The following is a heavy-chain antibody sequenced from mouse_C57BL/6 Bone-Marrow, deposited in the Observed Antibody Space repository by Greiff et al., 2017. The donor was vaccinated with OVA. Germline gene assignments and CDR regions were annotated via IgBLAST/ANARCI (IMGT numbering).Heavy chain of an antibody. CDR3: ARPTGLYAMDY. Sequence: EVQLQQSGPELVKPGASVKISCKASGYSFTGYYMNWVKQSPEKSLEWIGEINPSTGGTTYNQKFKAKATLTVDKSSSTAYMQLKSLTSEDSAVDYCARPTGLYAMDYWGQGTSVTVSS. V-gene: IGHV1-42*01. CDR1: GYSFTGYY. CDR2: INPSTGGT. J-gene: IGHJ4*01. D-gene: IGHD4-1*02.